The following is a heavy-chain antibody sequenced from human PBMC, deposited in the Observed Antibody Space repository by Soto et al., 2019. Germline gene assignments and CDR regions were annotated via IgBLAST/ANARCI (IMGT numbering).Heavy chain of an antibody. CDR2: INPSGGST. CDR1: GYTFTSYY. D-gene: IGHD6-19*01. CDR3: AREWAGTRYYYGMDV. V-gene: IGHV1-46*01. J-gene: IGHJ6*02. Sequence: ASVKVSCKASGYTFTSYYMHWVRQAPGQGLEWMGIINPSGGSTSYAQKFQGRVTMTRDTSTSTVYMELSSLRSEDTAVYYCAREWAGTRYYYGMDVWGQGTTVTVSS.